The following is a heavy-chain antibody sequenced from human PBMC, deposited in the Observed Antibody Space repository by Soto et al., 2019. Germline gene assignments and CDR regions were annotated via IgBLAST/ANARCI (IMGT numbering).Heavy chain of an antibody. CDR3: ARESVGEAFDI. V-gene: IGHV3-21*01. CDR2: ISSSSSYI. Sequence: GGSLRLSCAASGFTFSSYSMNWVRQAPGKGLEWVSSISSSSSYIYYADSVKGRFTISRDNAKNSLYLQMNSLRAEDTAVYYCARESVGEAFDIWGQGTMVTVSS. D-gene: IGHD1-26*01. CDR1: GFTFSSYS. J-gene: IGHJ3*02.